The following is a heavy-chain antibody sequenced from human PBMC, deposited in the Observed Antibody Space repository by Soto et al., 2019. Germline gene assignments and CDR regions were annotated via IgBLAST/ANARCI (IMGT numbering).Heavy chain of an antibody. CDR1: GGTFSSYT. CDR3: ARDRYYDFWSGLGHQEINYYYYMDV. V-gene: IGHV1-69*04. J-gene: IGHJ6*03. Sequence: GASVKVSCKASGGTFSSYTISWVRQAPGQGLEWMGRIIPILGIANYAQKFQGRVTITADKSTSTAYMELSSLRSEDTAVYYCARDRYYDFWSGLGHQEINYYYYMDVWGKGTTVTVSS. CDR2: IIPILGIA. D-gene: IGHD3-3*01.